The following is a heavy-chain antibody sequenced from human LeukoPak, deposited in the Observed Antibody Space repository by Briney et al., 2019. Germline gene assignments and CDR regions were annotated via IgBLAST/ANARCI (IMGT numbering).Heavy chain of an antibody. CDR3: ARGYSGSFYAFDI. J-gene: IGHJ3*02. Sequence: SETLSLTCAVYGGSFNDYYWNWIRQPPGKGLEWIGEINLRGSTTYNPSLKSRVTISLDESKNQFSLKLSSVTAADTAVYYCARGYSGSFYAFDIWGQGTMVTVSS. V-gene: IGHV4-34*01. D-gene: IGHD1-26*01. CDR1: GGSFNDYY. CDR2: INLRGST.